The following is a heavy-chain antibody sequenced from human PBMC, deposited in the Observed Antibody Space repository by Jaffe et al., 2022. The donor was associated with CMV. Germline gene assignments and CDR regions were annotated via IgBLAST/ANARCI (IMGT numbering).Heavy chain of an antibody. CDR3: AKELWLYSSGWSLDY. CDR2: ISYDGSNK. J-gene: IGHJ4*02. CDR1: GFTFSSYG. Sequence: QVQLVESGGGVVQPGRSLRLSCAASGFTFSSYGMHWVRQAPGKGLEWVAVISYDGSNKYYADSVKGRFTISRDNSKNTLYLQMNSLRAEDTAVYYCAKELWLYSSGWSLDYWGQGTLVTVSS. V-gene: IGHV3-30*18. D-gene: IGHD6-19*01.